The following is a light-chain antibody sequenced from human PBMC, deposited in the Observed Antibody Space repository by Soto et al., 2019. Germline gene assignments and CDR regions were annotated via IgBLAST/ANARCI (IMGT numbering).Light chain of an antibody. CDR2: GAS. J-gene: IGKJ3*01. Sequence: EIVLTQSPGTLSLSPGERATLSCRASQSVSSSYLAWYQQKPGQAPRLLIYGASSRASGIPDRFSGSGSGTDFTLTISTLEPEDFAVYYCQQYGSSPQGITFGPGTKVDIK. CDR3: QQYGSSPQGIT. CDR1: QSVSSSY. V-gene: IGKV3-20*01.